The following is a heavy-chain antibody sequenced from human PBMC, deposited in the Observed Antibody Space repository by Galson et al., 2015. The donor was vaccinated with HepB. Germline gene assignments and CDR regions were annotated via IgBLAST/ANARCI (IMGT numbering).Heavy chain of an antibody. Sequence: TLSLTCTVSGGSMKNYFWSWLRQSPGQGLEWIGYITDRGATKYTPSLTSRVTISSDTSKIHFSLRLTSVTAADPAKYYCARTTPSYGRHWPYFDSWGLGVLVTVSS. CDR1: GGSMKNYF. CDR2: ITDRGAT. CDR3: ARTTPSYGRHWPYFDS. V-gene: IGHV4-59*08. D-gene: IGHD3-10*01. J-gene: IGHJ4*02.